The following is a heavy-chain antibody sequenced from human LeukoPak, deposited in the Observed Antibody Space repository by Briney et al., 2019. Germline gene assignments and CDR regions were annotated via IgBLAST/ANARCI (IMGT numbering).Heavy chain of an antibody. J-gene: IGHJ6*03. Sequence: GGSLRLSCAASGFNFDDYAMHWVRQAPGKGLEWVSLINWDGDSTYYADSEKGRFTISRDNSKNSLYLQMNSLRAEDTAFYYCAKGAQRWLQLTYYYYMDVWGKGTTVTISS. V-gene: IGHV3-43D*03. CDR3: AKGAQRWLQLTYYYYMDV. D-gene: IGHD5-24*01. CDR2: INWDGDST. CDR1: GFNFDDYA.